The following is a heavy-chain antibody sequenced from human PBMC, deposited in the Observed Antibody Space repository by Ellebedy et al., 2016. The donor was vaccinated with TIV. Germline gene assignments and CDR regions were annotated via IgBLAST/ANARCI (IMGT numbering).Heavy chain of an antibody. CDR3: AGLTVPGGHY. J-gene: IGHJ4*02. Sequence: SLKISCAASGFNFDDYAMFWVRQAPGKGLEWVSGISWHSGSIEYADSVKGRFTISRDNAKNSLYLQMNSLRAEDTAVYYCAGLTVPGGHYWGQGTLVTVSS. CDR2: ISWHSGSI. CDR1: GFNFDDYA. V-gene: IGHV3-9*01. D-gene: IGHD6-19*01.